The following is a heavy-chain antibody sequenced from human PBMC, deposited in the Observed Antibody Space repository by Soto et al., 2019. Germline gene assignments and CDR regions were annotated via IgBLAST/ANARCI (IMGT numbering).Heavy chain of an antibody. Sequence: SETLSLTCTVSGVSISSYYWSWIRQPPGKGLEWIGYIYYSGSTNYNPSLKSRVTISVDTSKNQFSLKLSSVTAADTAVYYCARDFLRPGGSIHYYYMDVWGKGTTVTVSS. J-gene: IGHJ6*03. CDR3: ARDFLRPGGSIHYYYMDV. CDR2: IYYSGST. V-gene: IGHV4-59*01. CDR1: GVSISSYY. D-gene: IGHD2-2*02.